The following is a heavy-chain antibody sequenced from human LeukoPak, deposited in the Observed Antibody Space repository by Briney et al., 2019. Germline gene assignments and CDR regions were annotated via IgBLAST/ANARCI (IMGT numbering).Heavy chain of an antibody. J-gene: IGHJ3*02. D-gene: IGHD4-17*01. V-gene: IGHV3-21*01. Sequence: GESLKISCAASGFTFSSYSMNWVRQPPGKGLEWVSSISSSSSYIYYADSVKGRFTISRDNAKNSLYLQMNSLRAEDTAVYYCARDRDYGDYRDAFDIWGQGTMVTVSS. CDR1: GFTFSSYS. CDR3: ARDRDYGDYRDAFDI. CDR2: ISSSSSYI.